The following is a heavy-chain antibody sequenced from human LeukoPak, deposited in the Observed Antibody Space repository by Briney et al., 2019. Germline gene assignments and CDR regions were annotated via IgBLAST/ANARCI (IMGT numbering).Heavy chain of an antibody. V-gene: IGHV4-34*01. J-gene: IGHJ6*02. Sequence: SETLSLTCAVYGGSFSDYFWGWIRQPPGKGLEWIGEINHSGRTYYNPSLKRRVTISVDTSKNQFSLNLSSVTAADTAVYYCARDVVVVPAAIHYGMDVWGQGTTVTVSS. D-gene: IGHD2-2*01. CDR1: GGSFSDYF. CDR3: ARDVVVVPAAIHYGMDV. CDR2: INHSGRT.